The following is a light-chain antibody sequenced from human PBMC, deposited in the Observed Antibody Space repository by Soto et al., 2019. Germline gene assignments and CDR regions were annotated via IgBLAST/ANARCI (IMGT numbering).Light chain of an antibody. V-gene: IGKV1D-8*03. CDR3: QQYYSFPRT. Sequence: VIWMTQSPSLLSASTGARVTLSCRMSQGITSYLAWYQQKPAKAPELLIFAASTLQSGGPSRLSGSGSATDFTITISCMQAEDFATDYCQQYYSFPRTFGEGTKVEIK. CDR1: QGITSY. CDR2: AAS. J-gene: IGKJ1*01.